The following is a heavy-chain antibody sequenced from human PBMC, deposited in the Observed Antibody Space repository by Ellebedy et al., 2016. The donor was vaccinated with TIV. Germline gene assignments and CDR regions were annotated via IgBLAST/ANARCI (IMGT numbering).Heavy chain of an antibody. Sequence: PGGSLRLSCAASGFTFSTFWMDWVRQAPGKGLVWVSRINSEGSTTTYADSVKGRFTISRDNAKNTLYLQMNSLRAEDTAMYYCVRYCSFSSCPKGSFDYWGQGTLVTVSS. D-gene: IGHD6-13*01. CDR3: VRYCSFSSCPKGSFDY. CDR1: GFTFSTFW. J-gene: IGHJ4*02. V-gene: IGHV3-74*03. CDR2: INSEGSTT.